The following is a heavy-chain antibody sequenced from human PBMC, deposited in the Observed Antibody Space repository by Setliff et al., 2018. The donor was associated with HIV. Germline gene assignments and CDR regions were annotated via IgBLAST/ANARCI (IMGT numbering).Heavy chain of an antibody. CDR1: SYSISSGYY. V-gene: IGHV4-38-2*01. CDR2: IYHSGST. D-gene: IGHD6-19*01. J-gene: IGHJ5*02. CDR3: ATQRSFQRAFEAVAGSFDP. Sequence: SETLSLTCAVSSYSISSGYYWGWIRQPPGKGLEWIGNIYHSGSTYYNPSLKSRVTISVDTSKNQFSLKLTSVTAADTAVYYCATQRSFQRAFEAVAGSFDPWGQGILVTVSS.